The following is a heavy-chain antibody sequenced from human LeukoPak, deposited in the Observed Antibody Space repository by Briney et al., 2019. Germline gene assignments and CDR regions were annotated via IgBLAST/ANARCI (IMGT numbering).Heavy chain of an antibody. Sequence: GGSPRLSCAASGFTFSSYAMSWVRQAPGKGLEWVSAISGSGGSTYYADSVKGRFTISRDNSKNTLYLQMNSLRAEDTAVYYCAKGDFYDSSGYPYFDYWGQGTLVTVSS. D-gene: IGHD3-22*01. CDR3: AKGDFYDSSGYPYFDY. J-gene: IGHJ4*02. V-gene: IGHV3-23*01. CDR1: GFTFSSYA. CDR2: ISGSGGST.